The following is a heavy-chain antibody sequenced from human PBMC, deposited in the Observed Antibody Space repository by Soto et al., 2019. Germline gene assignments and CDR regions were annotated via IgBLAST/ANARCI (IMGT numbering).Heavy chain of an antibody. CDR1: GFTFSAVY. CDR3: ARDLGAVTGQYFDY. Sequence: QVQLEESGGGLVKPGGSLRLSCAASGFTFSAVYMSWIRQAPNKGLEYISYISSSGTSENYADSVKGRFTISRDNAKNSLYLQMNSLRAEDTAVYYCARDLGAVTGQYFDYWGQGALVTVSS. CDR2: ISSSGTSE. D-gene: IGHD6-19*01. J-gene: IGHJ4*02. V-gene: IGHV3-11*05.